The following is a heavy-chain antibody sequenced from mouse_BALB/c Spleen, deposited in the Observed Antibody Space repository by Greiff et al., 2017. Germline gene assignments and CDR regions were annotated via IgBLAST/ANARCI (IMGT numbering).Heavy chain of an antibody. CDR1: GYTFTSYT. CDR3: ARFPLYDAYWYFDV. CDR2: INPSSGYT. D-gene: IGHD1-1*01. V-gene: IGHV1-4*01. Sequence: QVQLQQSGAELARPGASVKMSCKASGYTFTSYTMHWVNQRPGQGLEWIGYINPSSGYTNYNQKFKDKATLTADKSSSTAYMQLSSLTSEDSAVYYGARFPLYDAYWYFDVWGAGTTVTVSS. J-gene: IGHJ1*01.